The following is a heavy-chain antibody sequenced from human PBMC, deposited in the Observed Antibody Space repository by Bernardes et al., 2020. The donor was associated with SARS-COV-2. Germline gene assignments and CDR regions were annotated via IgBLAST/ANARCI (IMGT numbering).Heavy chain of an antibody. Sequence: ASVKVSCKASGYTFNTYGINWVRQAPGQGLEWMGWISAHKANTNSAQNLQGRVTMTTDTSTSTAYLELRSLRSDDTAVYYCARTHLITVAGLYYYYYDMDVWGQGTTVTVSS. CDR2: ISAHKANT. J-gene: IGHJ6*02. D-gene: IGHD6-19*01. CDR1: GYTFNTYG. CDR3: ARTHLITVAGLYYYYYDMDV. V-gene: IGHV1-18*04.